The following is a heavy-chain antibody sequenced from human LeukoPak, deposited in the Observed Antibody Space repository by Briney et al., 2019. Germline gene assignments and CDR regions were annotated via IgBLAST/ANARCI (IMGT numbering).Heavy chain of an antibody. CDR1: GFTFTTYW. CDR2: INTDGSSA. CDR3: ARGDYAFDI. J-gene: IGHJ3*02. Sequence: GRSLRLSCAASGFTFTTYWMHWVRQAPGKGLVWVSRINTDGSSASYADSVKGRFTISRDTAKNTLYLQMNSLGAEDTAVYYCARGDYAFDIWGQGTMVTVSS. V-gene: IGHV3-74*01. D-gene: IGHD2-21*01.